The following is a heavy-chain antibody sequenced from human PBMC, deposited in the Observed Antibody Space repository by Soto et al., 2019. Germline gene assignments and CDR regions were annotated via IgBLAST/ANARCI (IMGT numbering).Heavy chain of an antibody. J-gene: IGHJ6*02. CDR3: ASWSAWNPLYYHGMDV. D-gene: IGHD1-1*01. V-gene: IGHV1-69*08. Sequence: SVKVSCKVSGGAFTNYSLNWVRHSPGQGLEWLGGIIPLHNTSNYSEKFAGRLSVTADISSSTVYMHLSGLTSGDTATYYCASWSAWNPLYYHGMDVWGQGTTVTVSS. CDR1: GGAFTNYS. CDR2: IIPLHNTS.